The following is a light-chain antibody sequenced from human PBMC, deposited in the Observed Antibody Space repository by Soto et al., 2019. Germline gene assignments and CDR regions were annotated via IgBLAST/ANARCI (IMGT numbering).Light chain of an antibody. V-gene: IGLV2-14*01. J-gene: IGLJ1*01. CDR3: SSYTSSSTLDV. CDR1: SSDVGGYSY. Sequence: QSVLTQPASVSGSPGQSITISCTGTSSDVGGYSYVPWYQQHPGKAPKLMTYDVSNRPSGVSNRFSGSKSGNTASLTISGLQAEDEADYYCSSYTSSSTLDVFGTGTKVTVL. CDR2: DVS.